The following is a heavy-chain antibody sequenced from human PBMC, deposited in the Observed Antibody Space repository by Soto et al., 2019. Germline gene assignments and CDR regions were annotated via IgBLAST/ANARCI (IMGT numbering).Heavy chain of an antibody. CDR2: IYYSGST. Sequence: SETLSLTCTVSGGSISSYYWSWIRQPPGKGLEWIGYIYYSGSTNYNPSLKSRVTISVDTSKNQLSLKLSSVTAADTAVYYCARGIWFGELLGAFDIWGQGTMVTVSS. D-gene: IGHD3-10*01. CDR1: GGSISSYY. V-gene: IGHV4-59*01. CDR3: ARGIWFGELLGAFDI. J-gene: IGHJ3*02.